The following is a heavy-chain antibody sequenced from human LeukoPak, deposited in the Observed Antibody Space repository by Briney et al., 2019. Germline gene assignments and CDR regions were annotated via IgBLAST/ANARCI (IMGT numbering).Heavy chain of an antibody. V-gene: IGHV4-39*07. CDR2: IYYSGST. D-gene: IGHD6-19*01. J-gene: IGHJ5*02. CDR1: GGSISSSSYY. Sequence: SETLSLTCTVSGGSISSSSYYWGWIRQPPGKGLEWIGSIYYSGSTYYNPSLKSRVTISVDTSKNQFSLKLSSVTAADTAVYYCARERRSIAVAGTDWFDPWGQGTLVTVSS. CDR3: ARERRSIAVAGTDWFDP.